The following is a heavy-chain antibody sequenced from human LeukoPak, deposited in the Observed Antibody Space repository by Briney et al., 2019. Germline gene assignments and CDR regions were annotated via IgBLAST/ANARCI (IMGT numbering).Heavy chain of an antibody. Sequence: ASVKVSCKASGYTFTSYGISWVRQAPGQGLEWMGWISAYNGNTNYAQKLQGRVTMTTDTSTSTAYMELRSLRSDDTAVYYCAILSTSIAVAGPPLFDYWGQGTLVTVSS. D-gene: IGHD6-19*01. V-gene: IGHV1-18*01. CDR3: AILSTSIAVAGPPLFDY. CDR1: GYTFTSYG. J-gene: IGHJ4*02. CDR2: ISAYNGNT.